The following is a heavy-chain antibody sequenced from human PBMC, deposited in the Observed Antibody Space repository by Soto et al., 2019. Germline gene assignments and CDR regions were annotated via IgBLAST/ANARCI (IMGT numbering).Heavy chain of an antibody. CDR3: ARVTGYSFVLTTAYSSDC. Sequence: GESLKISCKGSGYSFSTYWIAWVRQMPGKGLEWMGIIYPGDSTTRYSPSFQGQVTISADKSITTAYLQWSSLKASDTATYYCARVTGYSFVLTTAYSSDCWGHGTLVAVSS. D-gene: IGHD3-10*02. CDR1: GYSFSTYW. J-gene: IGHJ4*01. CDR2: IYPGDSTT. V-gene: IGHV5-51*01.